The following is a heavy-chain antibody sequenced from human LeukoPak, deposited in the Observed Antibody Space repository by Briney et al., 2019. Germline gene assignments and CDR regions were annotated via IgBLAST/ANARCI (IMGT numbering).Heavy chain of an antibody. Sequence: GGSLRLSCAASGFTFSNAWMNWVRQAPGKGLEWVSYISSSGSTIYYADSVKGRFTISRDNAKNSLYLQMNSLRAGDTAVYYCAELGITMIGGVWGKGTTVTISS. CDR3: AELGITMIGGV. J-gene: IGHJ6*04. V-gene: IGHV3-48*04. CDR1: GFTFSNAW. D-gene: IGHD3-10*02. CDR2: ISSSGSTI.